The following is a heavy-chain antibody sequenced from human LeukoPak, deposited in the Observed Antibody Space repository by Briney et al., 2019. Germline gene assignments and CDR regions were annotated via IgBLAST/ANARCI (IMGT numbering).Heavy chain of an antibody. D-gene: IGHD5-18*01. V-gene: IGHV4-39*01. Sequence: SETLSLTCTVSGDSISSSSSYWGWIRQPPGKGLEWIGSIYYSGSTYYNTSLKSRVTISVDTSKNQFSLKLSSVTAADTAVYYCARVGYSYGRVRDYWGQGTLVTVSS. J-gene: IGHJ4*02. CDR2: IYYSGST. CDR1: GDSISSSSSY. CDR3: ARVGYSYGRVRDY.